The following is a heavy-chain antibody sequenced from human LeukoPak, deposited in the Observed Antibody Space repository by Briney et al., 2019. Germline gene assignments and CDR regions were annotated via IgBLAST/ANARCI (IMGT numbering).Heavy chain of an antibody. D-gene: IGHD2-21*01. CDR3: ARGGSEFDY. V-gene: IGHV3-74*01. CDR1: GFTFSSYW. CDR2: VSNEA. Sequence: GSLRLSCAASGFTFSSYWMHWVRQAPGKGLVWVSRVSNEATYADSVKGRFTISRDDAKNTLYLQMNSLRGEDTAVYYCARGGSEFDYWGQGTLVTVSS. J-gene: IGHJ4*02.